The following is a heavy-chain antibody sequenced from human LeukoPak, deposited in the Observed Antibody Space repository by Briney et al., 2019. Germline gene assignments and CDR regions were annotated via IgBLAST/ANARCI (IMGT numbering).Heavy chain of an antibody. V-gene: IGHV1-18*01. J-gene: IGHJ4*02. Sequence: ASVKVSCKASGYTFTSYGISWVRQAPGQGLEWMGWISAYNGNTNYAQKLQGRVTMTTDTSTSTAYMELRSLRSDDTAVYYCARVKYYYGSGSSFDYWGQGTLVTVSS. D-gene: IGHD3-10*01. CDR2: ISAYNGNT. CDR1: GYTFTSYG. CDR3: ARVKYYYGSGSSFDY.